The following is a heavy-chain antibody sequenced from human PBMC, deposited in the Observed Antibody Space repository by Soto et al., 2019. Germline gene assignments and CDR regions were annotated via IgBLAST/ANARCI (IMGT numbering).Heavy chain of an antibody. CDR3: ARDQGLLLWFGELAGKYGMDV. D-gene: IGHD3-10*01. CDR2: ISYDGSNK. V-gene: IGHV3-30-3*01. Sequence: GGSLRLSCAASGFTFSSYAMHWVRQAPGKGLEWVAVISYDGSNKYYADSVKGRFTISRDNSKNTLYLQMNSLRAEDTAVYYCARDQGLLLWFGELAGKYGMDVWGQGTTVTVS. CDR1: GFTFSSYA. J-gene: IGHJ6*02.